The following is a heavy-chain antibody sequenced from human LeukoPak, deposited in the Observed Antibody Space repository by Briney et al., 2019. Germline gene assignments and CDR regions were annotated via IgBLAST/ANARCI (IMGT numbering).Heavy chain of an antibody. Sequence: KTGGSLRLSCIGSGFSFDTYGMSWVRQAPGKGLEWVGRIKSKTHGGTTDYAAPVYGRFTVSRDDSKNTLYLQMNSLQTEDTAVYYCTTFSDCTSGICYTNYWGQGTLVTVSS. J-gene: IGHJ4*02. D-gene: IGHD2-2*02. CDR3: TTFSDCTSGICYTNY. V-gene: IGHV3-15*01. CDR1: GFSFDTYG. CDR2: IKSKTHGGTT.